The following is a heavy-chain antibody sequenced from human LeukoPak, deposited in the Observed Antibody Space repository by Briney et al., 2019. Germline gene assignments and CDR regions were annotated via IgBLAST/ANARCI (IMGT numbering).Heavy chain of an antibody. V-gene: IGHV4-59*01. CDR3: ARGVYIAAAQYGY. CDR1: GGSISSYY. J-gene: IGHJ4*02. Sequence: SETLSLTCTVSGGSISSYYWSWIRQPPGKGLEWIGYIYYSATTNYNPSLKSRVTISVDTSKNQFSLKLSSVTAADTAVYYCARGVYIAAAQYGYWGQGTLVTVSS. D-gene: IGHD6-13*01. CDR2: IYYSATT.